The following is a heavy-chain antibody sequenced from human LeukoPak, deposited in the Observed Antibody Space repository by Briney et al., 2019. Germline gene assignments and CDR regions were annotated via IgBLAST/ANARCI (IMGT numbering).Heavy chain of an antibody. V-gene: IGHV3-11*04. Sequence: GGSLRLSCAAPGFTFSDYYMSWIRQAPGKGLEWASYISSSGSTIYYADSVKGRFTISRDNAKNSLYLQMNSLRAEDTAVYYCARGGTTYYDFWSGYHDSSMDVWGKGTTVTVSS. CDR1: GFTFSDYY. J-gene: IGHJ6*03. CDR3: ARGGTTYYDFWSGYHDSSMDV. CDR2: ISSSGSTI. D-gene: IGHD3-3*01.